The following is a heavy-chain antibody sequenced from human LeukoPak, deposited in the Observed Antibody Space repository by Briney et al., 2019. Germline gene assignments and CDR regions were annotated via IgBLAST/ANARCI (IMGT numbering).Heavy chain of an antibody. CDR3: ARVRGYYDSRGYYYRGVFSLEYFQH. CDR2: ISAYNGNT. V-gene: IGHV1-18*01. D-gene: IGHD3-22*01. J-gene: IGHJ1*01. CDR1: GYTFTSYG. Sequence: ASVKVSCKASGYTFTSYGISWVRQAPGQGLEWMGWISAYNGNTNYAQKLQGRVTMTTDTSTSTAYMELRSLRSDDTAVYYCARVRGYYDSRGYYYRGVFSLEYFQHWGQGTQVTVSS.